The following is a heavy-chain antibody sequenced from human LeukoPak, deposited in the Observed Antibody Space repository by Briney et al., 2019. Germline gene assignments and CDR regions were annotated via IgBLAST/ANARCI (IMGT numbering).Heavy chain of an antibody. CDR2: ISAYNGNT. CDR1: VYTFTSYG. CDR3: ARVKRQQLVLAYNWFDP. J-gene: IGHJ5*02. D-gene: IGHD6-13*01. V-gene: IGHV1-18*01. Sequence: ASVKVSCKASVYTFTSYGISWVRQAPGQGLEWMGWISAYNGNTNYAQKLQGRVTMTTDTSTSTAYMALRSLRSDDTAVYYCARVKRQQLVLAYNWFDPWGQGTLVTVSS.